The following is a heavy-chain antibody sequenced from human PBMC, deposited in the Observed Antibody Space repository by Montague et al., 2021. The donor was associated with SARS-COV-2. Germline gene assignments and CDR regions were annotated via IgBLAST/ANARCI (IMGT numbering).Heavy chain of an antibody. V-gene: IGHV4-59*08. J-gene: IGHJ6*02. D-gene: IGHD2-8*01. Sequence: SETLSLTCTVSGGSISRSYWSWIRQPPGKGLEWIGYIYYTGSTDYNPSLKSRVTISVHTSKNQLSLKLISVTAADTAVYFCARHMSDCSKGICHTYYYYGWDPWGQGTTVTVSS. CDR1: GGSISRSY. CDR2: IYYTGST. CDR3: ARHMSDCSKGICHTYYYYGWDP.